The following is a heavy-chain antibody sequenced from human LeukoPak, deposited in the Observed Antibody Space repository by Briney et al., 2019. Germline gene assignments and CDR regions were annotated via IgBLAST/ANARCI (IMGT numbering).Heavy chain of an antibody. D-gene: IGHD3-10*01. Sequence: GGSLRLSCAASGFTFSSYGMHWVRQAPGKGLEWVAVISYDGSNKYYADSVKGRFTISRDNSKNTLYLQMNSLRVEDTAVYYCARERPGSRVLDYWGQGTVVTVSS. J-gene: IGHJ4*02. CDR2: ISYDGSNK. V-gene: IGHV3-30*03. CDR1: GFTFSSYG. CDR3: ARERPGSRVLDY.